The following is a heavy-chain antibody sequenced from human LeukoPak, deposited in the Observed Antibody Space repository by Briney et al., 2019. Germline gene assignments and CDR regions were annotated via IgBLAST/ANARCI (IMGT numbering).Heavy chain of an antibody. D-gene: IGHD3-3*01. CDR1: GFTLSSYG. J-gene: IGHJ6*02. Sequence: GGSLRLSCAASGFTLSSYGMHWVRQAPGKGLEWVAVTSYDGSKKYYTDSVKGRFTISRDNSKNTLYLQMNSLRAEDTAVYYCAKDLGLFYDFWSGNFSIDVWGQGTTVTVSS. V-gene: IGHV3-30*18. CDR2: TSYDGSKK. CDR3: AKDLGLFYDFWSGNFSIDV.